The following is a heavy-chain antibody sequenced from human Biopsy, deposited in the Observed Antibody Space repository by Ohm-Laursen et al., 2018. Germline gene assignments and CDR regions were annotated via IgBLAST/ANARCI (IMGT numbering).Heavy chain of an antibody. Sequence: TLSLTCVVSCDSFRIGSFYWTWIRQPPGQGLEYIGHIYDRGSTANYNPSLESRVTMSVDMPKNQFPLKLSSVTSAYTAIYYCARGMRSSGWAYFDSWGQGTLVTVSS. CDR3: ARGMRSSGWAYFDS. D-gene: IGHD6-19*01. V-gene: IGHV4-61*01. J-gene: IGHJ4*02. CDR2: IYDRGST. CDR1: CDSFRIGSFY.